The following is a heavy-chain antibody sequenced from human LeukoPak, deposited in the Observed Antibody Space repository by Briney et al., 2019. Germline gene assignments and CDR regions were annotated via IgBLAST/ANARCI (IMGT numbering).Heavy chain of an antibody. CDR1: GYTFTSYA. V-gene: IGHV1-3*01. Sequence: ASVKVSCKASGYTFTSYAMHWVRQAPGQRLEWMGWINAGNGNTKYSQKFQGRVTITRDTSASTAYMELSSLRSEDTAVYYCARVDAFWGSSWYGDYWGQGTLVTVSS. CDR2: INAGNGNT. D-gene: IGHD6-13*01. J-gene: IGHJ4*02. CDR3: ARVDAFWGSSWYGDY.